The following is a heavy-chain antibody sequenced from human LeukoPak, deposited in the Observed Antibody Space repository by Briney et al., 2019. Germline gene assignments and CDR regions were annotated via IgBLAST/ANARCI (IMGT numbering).Heavy chain of an antibody. D-gene: IGHD4-23*01. CDR1: GFTFSNAW. Sequence: GGSLRLSCAASGFTFSNAWMSWVRQAPGKGLEWVGRIKSKTDGGTTDYAAPVKGRFTISRDDSKNTLYLQMNSLKTEDTAVYYCTTDYYGGPGNYFDYWGQGTLVTVSS. CDR2: IKSKTDGGTT. J-gene: IGHJ4*02. CDR3: TTDYYGGPGNYFDY. V-gene: IGHV3-15*01.